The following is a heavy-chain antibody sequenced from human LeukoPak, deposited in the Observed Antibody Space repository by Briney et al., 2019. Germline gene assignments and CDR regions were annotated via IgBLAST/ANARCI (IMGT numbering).Heavy chain of an antibody. CDR2: ISGSGGST. J-gene: IGHJ4*02. D-gene: IGHD3-22*01. CDR3: AKETPSNYYDSSGYFDY. V-gene: IGHV3-23*01. CDR1: GFTFSSYA. Sequence: GGSLRLSCAASGFTFSSYAMSWVRQAPGKGLEWVSAISGSGGSTYYADSVKGRFTISRDNSKNTLYLQMNSLRAEDTAVYYCAKETPSNYYDSSGYFDYWGQGTLVTVSS.